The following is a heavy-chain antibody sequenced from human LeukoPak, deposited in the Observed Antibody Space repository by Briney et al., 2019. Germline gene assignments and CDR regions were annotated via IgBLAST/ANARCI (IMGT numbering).Heavy chain of an antibody. V-gene: IGHV3-23*01. D-gene: IGHD6-19*01. CDR1: GYMFRSYA. J-gene: IGHJ4*02. CDR3: AGQGGYTSVWYSLDN. Sequence: GGSVRLSCEASGYMFRSYAMSWVRQAPGKGLEWVSGITGNGGNTYYAEYVKGRFTISRDNAKKTLYLQMNSLRAEDTAVYYCAGQGGYTSVWYSLDNWGQGTLVTVSS. CDR2: ITGNGGNT.